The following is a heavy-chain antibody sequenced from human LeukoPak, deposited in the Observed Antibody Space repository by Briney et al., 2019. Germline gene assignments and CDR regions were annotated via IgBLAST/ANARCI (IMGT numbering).Heavy chain of an antibody. D-gene: IGHD6-13*01. CDR1: GGSISSGGYY. CDR3: AREHSTPGYSSSWYGGWFDP. J-gene: IGHJ5*02. Sequence: SETLSLTCTVSGGSISSGGYYWSWIRRHPGKGLEWIGYIYYSGSTYYNPSLKSRVTISVDTSKNQFSLKLSSVTAADTAVYYCAREHSTPGYSSSWYGGWFDPWGQGTLVTVSS. V-gene: IGHV4-31*03. CDR2: IYYSGST.